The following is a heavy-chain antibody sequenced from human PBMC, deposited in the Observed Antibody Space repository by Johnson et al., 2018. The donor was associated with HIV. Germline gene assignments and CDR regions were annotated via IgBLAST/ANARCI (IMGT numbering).Heavy chain of an antibody. J-gene: IGHJ3*02. CDR2: IKSITDGGTK. V-gene: IGHV3-15*01. D-gene: IGHD5-18*01. CDR3: TAEAGIELWLIDAFDI. CDR1: GFTFSNAW. Sequence: VQLVESGGGLVKPGRSLRLSCAASGFTFSNAWMSWVRQAPGKGLEWVGRIKSITDGGTKDYAAPVKGRFTISRDDSKNTLYLQMNSLKTEDAAVYYCTAEAGIELWLIDAFDIWGQGTMVTVSS.